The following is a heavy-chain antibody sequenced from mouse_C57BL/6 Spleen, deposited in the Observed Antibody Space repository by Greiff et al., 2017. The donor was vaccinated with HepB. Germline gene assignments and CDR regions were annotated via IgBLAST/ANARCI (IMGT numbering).Heavy chain of an antibody. CDR2: ISDGGSYT. CDR3: ASYYGYFDY. J-gene: IGHJ2*01. CDR1: GFTFSSYA. V-gene: IGHV5-4*01. D-gene: IGHD1-1*01. Sequence: EVQLQESGGGLVKPGGSLKLSCAASGFTFSSYAMSWVRQTPEKRLEWVATISDGGSYTYYPDNVKGRFTISRDNAKHNLYLQMSHLKSEDTAMYYCASYYGYFDYWGQGTTLTVSS.